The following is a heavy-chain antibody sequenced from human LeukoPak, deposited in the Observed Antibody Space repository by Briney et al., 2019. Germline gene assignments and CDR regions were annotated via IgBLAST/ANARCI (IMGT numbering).Heavy chain of an antibody. D-gene: IGHD3-22*01. CDR1: GGSFSGYY. CDR2: INHSGST. Sequence: SETLSLTCAVYGGSFSGYYWSWIRQPPGKGLEWIGEINHSGSTYYNPSLKSRVTISVDTSKNQFSLKLSSVTAADTAVYYCARHTYYYDSSGYSPTSGWGQGTLVTVSS. CDR3: ARHTYYYDSSGYSPTSG. J-gene: IGHJ4*02. V-gene: IGHV4-34*01.